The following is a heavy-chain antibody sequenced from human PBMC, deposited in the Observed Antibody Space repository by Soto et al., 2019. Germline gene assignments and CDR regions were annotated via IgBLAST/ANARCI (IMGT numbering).Heavy chain of an antibody. D-gene: IGHD3-22*01. CDR2: ISAYNGNT. V-gene: IGHV1-18*01. Sequence: ASVKVSCKASGYTFTSYGISWVRQAPGQGLEWMGWISAYNGNTNYAQKLQGRVTMTTDTSTSTAYMELRSLRSDDTAVYYCARDKGFTMIVVVSPGPFDYWGQGTLVTVSS. CDR1: GYTFTSYG. J-gene: IGHJ4*02. CDR3: ARDKGFTMIVVVSPGPFDY.